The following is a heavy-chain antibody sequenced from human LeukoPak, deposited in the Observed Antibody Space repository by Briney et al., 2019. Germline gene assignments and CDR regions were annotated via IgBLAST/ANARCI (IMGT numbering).Heavy chain of an antibody. V-gene: IGHV3-30-3*01. J-gene: IGHJ4*02. CDR3: VRGVGLYDSIGYFDY. CDR2: ISYDGSNK. CDR1: VYTYNICS. Sequence: GGSLRLFCAPSVYTYNICSMHWVRQAPGKGLEWVTTISYDGSNKYYADSVRGRFTISRDNSRNTLFLQMNSVRAEDTAVYFCVRGVGLYDSIGYFDYWGQGTLVTVSS. D-gene: IGHD3-22*01.